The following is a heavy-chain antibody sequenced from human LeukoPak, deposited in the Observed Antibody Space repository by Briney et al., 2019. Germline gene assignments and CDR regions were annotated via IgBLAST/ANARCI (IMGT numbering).Heavy chain of an antibody. CDR1: GGSISSSSYY. Sequence: PSETLSLTCTVSGGSISSSSYYWGWIRQPPGKGLEWIGSIYYSGSTYYNPSLKSRVTISVDTSKNQFSLKLSSVTAADTAVYYCAREPPLTVGALEAFDIWGQGTMVTVSS. CDR3: AREPPLTVGALEAFDI. CDR2: IYYSGST. V-gene: IGHV4-39*07. D-gene: IGHD1-26*01. J-gene: IGHJ3*02.